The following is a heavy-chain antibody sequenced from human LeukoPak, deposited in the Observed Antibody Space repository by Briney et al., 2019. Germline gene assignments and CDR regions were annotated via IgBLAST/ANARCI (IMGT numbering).Heavy chain of an antibody. J-gene: IGHJ4*02. CDR1: GFTFSSYA. CDR2: ISYDGSNE. D-gene: IGHD6-19*01. V-gene: IGHV3-30-3*01. Sequence: PGGSLRLSCAASGFTFSSYAMHWVRQAPGKGLEWVAVISYDGSNEYYADSVKGRFTISRDNSKNTLYLQMNSLRAEDTAVYYCEVAVAAAIDYWGQGTLVTVSS. CDR3: EVAVAAAIDY.